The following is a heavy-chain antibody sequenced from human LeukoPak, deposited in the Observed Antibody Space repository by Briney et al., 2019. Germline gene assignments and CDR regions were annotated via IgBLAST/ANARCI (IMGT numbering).Heavy chain of an antibody. CDR2: MNPNSGNT. CDR3: AREGDYGGIIRGYYGMDV. J-gene: IGHJ6*02. CDR1: GYTFTSYD. Sequence: ASVKVSCKASGYTFTSYDINWVRQATGQGLEWMGWMNPNSGNTGYAQKFQGRVTITRNTSISTAYMELSSLRSEDTAVYYCAREGDYGGIIRGYYGMDVWGQGTTVTVSS. V-gene: IGHV1-8*03. D-gene: IGHD4-23*01.